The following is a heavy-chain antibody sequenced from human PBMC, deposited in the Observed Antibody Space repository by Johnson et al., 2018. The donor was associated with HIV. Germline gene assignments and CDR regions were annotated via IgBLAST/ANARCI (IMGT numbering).Heavy chain of an antibody. CDR3: AKDLVVTAPGAFDI. D-gene: IGHD2-21*02. CDR1: GFTFSSYA. J-gene: IGHJ3*02. Sequence: QMLLVESGGGVVQPGRSLRLSCAASGFTFSSYAMHWVRQAPGKGLAWVAVISYDGSNKYYADSVKGRFTISRDNSKNTLYLQMSSLRAEDTAVYYCAKDLVVTAPGAFDIWGQGTMVIVSS. V-gene: IGHV3-30-3*01. CDR2: ISYDGSNK.